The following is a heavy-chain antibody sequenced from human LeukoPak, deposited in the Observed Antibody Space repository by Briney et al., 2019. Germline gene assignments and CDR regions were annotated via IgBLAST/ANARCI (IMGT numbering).Heavy chain of an antibody. CDR3: ARGGGYYYGSGSYYKWGRYYYYMDV. CDR2: MNPNSGNT. D-gene: IGHD3-10*01. J-gene: IGHJ6*03. Sequence: ASVKVSCKASGYTFTSYDINWVRQATGQGLEWMGWMNPNSGNTGYAQKFQGRVTITRNTSISTAYMELSSLRSEDTAVYYCARGGGYYYGSGSYYKWGRYYYYMDVWGKGTTVTVSS. V-gene: IGHV1-8*03. CDR1: GYTFTSYD.